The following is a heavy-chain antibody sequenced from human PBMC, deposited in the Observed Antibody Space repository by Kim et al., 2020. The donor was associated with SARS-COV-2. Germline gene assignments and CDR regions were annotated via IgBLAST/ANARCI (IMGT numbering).Heavy chain of an antibody. D-gene: IGHD3-10*02. CDR1: GFSLSTSGMC. V-gene: IGHV2-70*01. CDR3: ARTTMSARRRWLQWGYFDY. J-gene: IGHJ4*02. Sequence: SGPTLVKPTXTLTLTCTFSGFSLSTSGMCVSWIRQPPGKALEWLALIDWDDDKYYSTSLKTRLTISKDTSKNQVVLTMTNMDPVDTATYYCARTTMSARRRWLQWGYFDYWGQGTLVTVSS. CDR2: IDWDDDK.